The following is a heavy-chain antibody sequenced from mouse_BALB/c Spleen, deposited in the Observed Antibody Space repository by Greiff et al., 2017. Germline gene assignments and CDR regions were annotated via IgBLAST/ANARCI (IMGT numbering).Heavy chain of an antibody. J-gene: IGHJ3*01. Sequence: EVKVVEPGGGLVQPGGSLKLSCAASGFAFSSYWMSWVRQAPGQGLEWIGEINPDSSTINYTPSLKDKFIISRDNAKNTLYLQMSKVRSEDTALYYCARRVYYVPWFAYWGQGTLVTVSA. CDR1: GFAFSSYW. CDR3: ARRVYYVPWFAY. V-gene: IGHV4-1*02. CDR2: INPDSSTI. D-gene: IGHD1-1*01.